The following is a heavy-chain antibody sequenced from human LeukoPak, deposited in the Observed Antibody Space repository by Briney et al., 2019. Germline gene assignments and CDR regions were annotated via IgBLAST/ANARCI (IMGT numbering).Heavy chain of an antibody. D-gene: IGHD6-6*01. J-gene: IGHJ5*02. Sequence: SETLSLTCTVSGGSISSYYWSWIRQPPGKGLEWIGYIYYSGSTNYNPSLKSRVTISVDTSKNQFSLKLSSVTAADTAVYYCARDLGGSSSVFDWFDPWGQGALVTVSS. CDR2: IYYSGST. CDR1: GGSISSYY. CDR3: ARDLGGSSSVFDWFDP. V-gene: IGHV4-59*01.